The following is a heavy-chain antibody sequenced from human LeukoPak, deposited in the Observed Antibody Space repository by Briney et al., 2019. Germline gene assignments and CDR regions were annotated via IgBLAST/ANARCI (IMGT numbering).Heavy chain of an antibody. CDR2: ITDSGGDT. J-gene: IGHJ4*02. V-gene: IGHV3-23*01. CDR3: ARAPAGHVLDF. CDR1: GFTFSNYA. D-gene: IGHD6-6*01. Sequence: PGGSLRLSCAASGFTFSNYAMSWVRQAPGMGLEWVSAITDSGGDTYHADSIKGRFTISRDNSKNTLYLQMNSLRAEDTAVYYCARAPAGHVLDFWGQGSLVTVSS.